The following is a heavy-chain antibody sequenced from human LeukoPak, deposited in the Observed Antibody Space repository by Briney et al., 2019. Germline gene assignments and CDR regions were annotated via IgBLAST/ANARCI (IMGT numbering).Heavy chain of an antibody. CDR3: ARESGIAAALDP. CDR2: INTDGSST. CDR1: GFTFSSYW. V-gene: IGHV3-74*01. J-gene: IGHJ5*02. D-gene: IGHD6-13*01. Sequence: GGSLRLSCAASGFTFSSYWMHWVRQAPGKGLVWVSRINTDGSSTSYADSVKGRFTISRDNAKNTLYLQMNSLRAEDTAVYYCARESGIAAALDPWGQGTLVTVSS.